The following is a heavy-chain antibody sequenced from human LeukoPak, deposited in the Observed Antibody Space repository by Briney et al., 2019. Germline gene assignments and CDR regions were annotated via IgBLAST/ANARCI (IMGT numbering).Heavy chain of an antibody. CDR2: IWYDESNS. CDR3: AKSFLELEAYDYYMDV. V-gene: IGHV3-33*06. J-gene: IGHJ6*03. D-gene: IGHD1-7*01. CDR1: GFTFSRYG. Sequence: GESLRPSCAAAGFTFSRYGMHWLRQAPGKGLEWVAIIWYDESNSYYADSVKGRFTISRDNSKKTLYLQMNSLRAEDTAVYYCAKSFLELEAYDYYMDVWGKGTTVTVSS.